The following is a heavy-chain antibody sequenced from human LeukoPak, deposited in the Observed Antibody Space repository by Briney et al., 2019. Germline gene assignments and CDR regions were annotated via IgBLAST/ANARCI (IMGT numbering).Heavy chain of an antibody. J-gene: IGHJ4*02. Sequence: PGRSLRLSCAASGFTLSSYEMNWVRQAPGKGLEWVSYISSSGNTMYYADSVKGRFTISRDNAKNSLYLQMDSLRAEDTAVYYCARLLVNFDYWGLGTLVTVSS. CDR1: GFTLSSYE. V-gene: IGHV3-48*03. CDR2: ISSSGNTM. D-gene: IGHD2-21*01. CDR3: ARLLVNFDY.